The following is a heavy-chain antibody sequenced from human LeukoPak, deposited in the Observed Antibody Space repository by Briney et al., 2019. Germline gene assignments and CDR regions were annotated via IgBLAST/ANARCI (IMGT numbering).Heavy chain of an antibody. J-gene: IGHJ4*02. Sequence: SETLSLTCTVSGGSIRSGNYYWSWTRQPPGKGLEWIGYIYYTGSTYYNPSLRSRVTISVDTSNNQFSLKLSSVTAADTAVYYCARQRRTGDLGWGQGTLVTVSS. CDR3: ARQRRTGDLG. D-gene: IGHD7-27*01. V-gene: IGHV4-30-4*08. CDR2: IYYTGST. CDR1: GGSIRSGNYY.